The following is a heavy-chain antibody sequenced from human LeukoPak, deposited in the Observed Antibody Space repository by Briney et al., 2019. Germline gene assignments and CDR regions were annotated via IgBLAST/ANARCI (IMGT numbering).Heavy chain of an antibody. CDR2: ISSGSTNI. CDR3: ASVTKSDAFDI. D-gene: IGHD4-17*01. Sequence: GGSLRLSCAASGFTFSIYSMNWVRQAPGKGLEWVSCISSGSTNIYYADSVRGRFTISRDNAKNSLYLQMNSLRAEDTAVYYCASVTKSDAFDIWGQGTMVTVSS. V-gene: IGHV3-21*01. J-gene: IGHJ3*02. CDR1: GFTFSIYS.